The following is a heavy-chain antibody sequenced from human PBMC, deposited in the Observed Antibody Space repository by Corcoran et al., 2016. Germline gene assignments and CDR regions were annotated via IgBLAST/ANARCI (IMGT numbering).Heavy chain of an antibody. D-gene: IGHD2-21*02. J-gene: IGHJ2*01. Sequence: QVQLQQWGAGLLKPSETLSLTCAVYGGSFSGYYWSWIRQPPGKGLEWIGEINHSGSTNYNPSLKSRVTISVYTSKNQFSLTLSSVTAADTAVYYCARGRGTVVTRGWYFDLWGRGTLVTVSS. CDR2: INHSGST. V-gene: IGHV4-34*01. CDR1: GGSFSGYY. CDR3: ARGRGTVVTRGWYFDL.